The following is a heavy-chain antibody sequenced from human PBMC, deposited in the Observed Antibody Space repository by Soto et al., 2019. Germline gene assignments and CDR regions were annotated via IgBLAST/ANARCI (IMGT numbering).Heavy chain of an antibody. CDR1: GGSFSGYY. V-gene: IGHV4-34*01. J-gene: IGHJ6*02. Sequence: SETLSLTCAVYGGSFSGYYWSWIRQPPGKGLEWIGEINHSGSTNYNPSLKSRVTISVDTSKNQFSLKLSSVTAADTAVYYCARGDIVVVPAAIPSRPYGMDVWGQGTTVTVSS. D-gene: IGHD2-2*01. CDR2: INHSGST. CDR3: ARGDIVVVPAAIPSRPYGMDV.